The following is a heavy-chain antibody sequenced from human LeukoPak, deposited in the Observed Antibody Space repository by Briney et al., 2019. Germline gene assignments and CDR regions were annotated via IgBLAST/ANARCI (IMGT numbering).Heavy chain of an antibody. D-gene: IGHD3-3*01. V-gene: IGHV3-7*01. CDR3: ARDRVGYDFWSGYYGY. CDR1: GFTFSSYA. J-gene: IGHJ4*02. Sequence: PGGSLRLSCAASGFTFSSYAMSWVRQAPGKGLEWVANIKQDGSEKYYVDSVKGRFTISRDNAKNSLYLQMNSLRAEDTAVYYCARDRVGYDFWSGYYGYWGQGTLLTVSS. CDR2: IKQDGSEK.